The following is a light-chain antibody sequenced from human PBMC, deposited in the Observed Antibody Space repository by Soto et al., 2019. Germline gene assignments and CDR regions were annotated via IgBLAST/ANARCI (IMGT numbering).Light chain of an antibody. J-gene: IGLJ2*01. CDR3: AAWDDSLSAVV. CDR2: RNN. Sequence: QSVLTQPPSASGTPGQRVTISCSGSSSNIGINYVHWHQQLPGTAPKLLIYRNNQRPSGVPDRFSASKSDTSASLAISGLRSEDEADYYCAAWDDSLSAVVFGGGIKLTVL. CDR1: SSNIGINY. V-gene: IGLV1-47*01.